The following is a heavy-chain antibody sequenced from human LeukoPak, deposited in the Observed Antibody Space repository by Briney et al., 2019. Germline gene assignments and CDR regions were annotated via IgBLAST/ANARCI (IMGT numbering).Heavy chain of an antibody. CDR1: GGTFSSYA. V-gene: IGHV1-69*01. CDR2: IIPIFGTA. CDR3: ARDSATVTTPYFDY. Sequence: GSSMNVSCKASGGTFSSYAISWVRQAPGQGLEWMGGIIPIFGTANYAQKFQGRVTITADESTSTAYMELSSLISEDTAVYYCARDSATVTTPYFDYWGQGTLVTVSS. D-gene: IGHD4-17*01. J-gene: IGHJ4*02.